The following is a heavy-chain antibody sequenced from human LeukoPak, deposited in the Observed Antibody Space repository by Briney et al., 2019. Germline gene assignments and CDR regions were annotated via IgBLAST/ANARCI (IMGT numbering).Heavy chain of an antibody. CDR3: AREYSAFDY. CDR1: GDPINIHTDYK. D-gene: IGHD5-12*01. J-gene: IGHJ4*02. V-gene: IGHV4-61*08. Sequence: SVTLSLTCTVSGDPINIHTDYKWTWIRQPPGKGLEWIGYVYYTGNTNYNPSFQSRVTISVDTSKNQFSLKLTSVTAADTAVYYCAREYSAFDYCGQGTLVTVSS. CDR2: VYYTGNT.